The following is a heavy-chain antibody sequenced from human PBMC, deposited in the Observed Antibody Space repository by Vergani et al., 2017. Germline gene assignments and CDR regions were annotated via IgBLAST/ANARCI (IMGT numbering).Heavy chain of an antibody. CDR1: GFTFSSYA. V-gene: IGHV3-23*01. CDR3: AKDWGEMATIPYWYFDL. Sequence: EVQLLESGGGLVQPGGSLRLSCAASGFTFSSYAMSWVRQAPGKGLEWVSAIRGSGGSTYYADSVKGRFTISRDNSKNTLYLQMNSLRAEDTAVYYCAKDWGEMATIPYWYFDLWGRGTLATVSS. J-gene: IGHJ2*01. CDR2: IRGSGGST. D-gene: IGHD5-24*01.